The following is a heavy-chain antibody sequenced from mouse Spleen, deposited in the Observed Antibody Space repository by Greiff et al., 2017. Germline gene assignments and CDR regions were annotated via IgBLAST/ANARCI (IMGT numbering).Heavy chain of an antibody. V-gene: IGHV1S81*02. D-gene: IGHD1-2*01. CDR3: ARWVLRLPFAY. J-gene: IGHJ3*01. CDR2: INPSNGRT. CDR1: GYTFTSYW. Sequence: QVQLQQPGAELVKPGASVKLSCKASGYTFTSYWMHWVKQRPGQGLEWIGEINPSNGRTNYNEKFKSKATLTVDKSSSTAYMQLSSLTSEDSAVYYCARWVLRLPFAYWGQGTLVTVSA.